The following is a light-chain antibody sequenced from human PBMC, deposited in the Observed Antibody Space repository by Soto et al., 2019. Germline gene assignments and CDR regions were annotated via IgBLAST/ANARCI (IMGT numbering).Light chain of an antibody. V-gene: IGLV2-14*01. CDR3: SSYTSSSTVV. J-gene: IGLJ3*02. Sequence: QSALTQPASVSGSPGQSITISCTGTSSDVGGYNYVSWYQQYPGKAPTLVIYEVTNRPSGVSNRFSGSKSGNTASLTISGLQAEDEADYYCSSYTSSSTVVFGGGTKVTVL. CDR2: EVT. CDR1: SSDVGGYNY.